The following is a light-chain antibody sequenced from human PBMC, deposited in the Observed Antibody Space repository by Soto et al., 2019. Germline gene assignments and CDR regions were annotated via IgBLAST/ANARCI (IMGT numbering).Light chain of an antibody. Sequence: EIVLTQSPGTLSLSPGERATLSCRASQSINSRYLAWYQQKPGQAPRLLIYGASSRATGIPDRFSGSGSGTDFPLTISRLEPDDFAVYYCQQFGSSLGFTFGPGTIVDIK. CDR3: QQFGSSLGFT. V-gene: IGKV3-20*01. CDR2: GAS. J-gene: IGKJ3*01. CDR1: QSINSRY.